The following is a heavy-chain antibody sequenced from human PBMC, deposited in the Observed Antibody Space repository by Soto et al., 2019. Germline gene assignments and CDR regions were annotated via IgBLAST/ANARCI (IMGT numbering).Heavy chain of an antibody. CDR2: IIPIFGTA. D-gene: IGHD6-13*01. CDR3: ARGRDGSSWPELYYFDY. V-gene: IGHV1-69*13. CDR1: GGTFSSYA. Sequence: SVKVSCKASGGTFSSYAISWVRQAPGQGLEWMGGIIPIFGTANYAQKFQGRVTITADESTSTAYMELSSLRSEDTAVYYCARGRDGSSWPELYYFDYWGQGTLVTVSS. J-gene: IGHJ4*02.